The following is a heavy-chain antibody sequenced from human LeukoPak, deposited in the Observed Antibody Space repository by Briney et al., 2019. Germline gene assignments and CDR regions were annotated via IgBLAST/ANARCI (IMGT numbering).Heavy chain of an antibody. D-gene: IGHD2-2*02. CDR3: ARRPRIPIYYFDY. CDR1: GYSFTSYW. Sequence: GESLKISCKGSGYSFTSYWISWVRQMPGKGLEWMGRIDPSDSYTNYSPSFQGHVTISADKSISTAYLQWSSLKASDTAMYYCARRPRIPIYYFDYWGQGTLVTVSS. CDR2: IDPSDSYT. V-gene: IGHV5-10-1*01. J-gene: IGHJ4*02.